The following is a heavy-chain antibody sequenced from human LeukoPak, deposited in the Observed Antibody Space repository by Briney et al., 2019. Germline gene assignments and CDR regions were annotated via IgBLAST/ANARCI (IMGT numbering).Heavy chain of an antibody. Sequence: GRSLRLSCAASGFTFSNYGMHWVRQAPGKGLEWVALIWYDGSNKYYADSVKGRLTISRDNSKNTLYLQMDSLRAEDTAVYYCAREGPRGNSQFDYWGQGTLVTVSS. J-gene: IGHJ4*02. CDR3: AREGPRGNSQFDY. CDR2: IWYDGSNK. CDR1: GFTFSNYG. V-gene: IGHV3-33*01. D-gene: IGHD2/OR15-2a*01.